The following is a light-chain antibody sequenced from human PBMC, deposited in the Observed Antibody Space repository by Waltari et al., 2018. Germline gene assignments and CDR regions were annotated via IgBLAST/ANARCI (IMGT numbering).Light chain of an antibody. J-gene: IGKJ4*01. V-gene: IGKV1-5*03. CDR2: RAS. CDR3: QQYASTSLT. CDR1: ESVSTW. Sequence: IQMTQSPSSLSASLGDRVTINCRASESVSTWLAWYQQKPGKAPKLLIYRASSLEGEVPSRFTGSGYGTEFTLTINNLQPEDFATYFCQQYASTSLTFGGGTEVEI.